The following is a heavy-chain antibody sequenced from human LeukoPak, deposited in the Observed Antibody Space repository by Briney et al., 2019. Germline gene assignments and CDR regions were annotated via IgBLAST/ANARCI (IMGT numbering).Heavy chain of an antibody. CDR2: ISPSGGTI. CDR1: GLTFSSYG. J-gene: IGHJ5*02. CDR3: VRVRYCSSTNCHGGWFDP. Sequence: GRSLRLTCAASGLTFSSYGMHWVRQGPGKGLEWVSYISPSGGTITYADSVKGRFTISRDNAKNSLYLQMNSLGAEDTAVYYCVRVRYCSSTNCHGGWFDPWGQGTLVTVSS. D-gene: IGHD2-2*01. V-gene: IGHV3-48*04.